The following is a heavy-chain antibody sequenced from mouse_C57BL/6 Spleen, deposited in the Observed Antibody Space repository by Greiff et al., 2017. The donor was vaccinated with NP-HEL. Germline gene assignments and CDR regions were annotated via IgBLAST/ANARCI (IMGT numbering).Heavy chain of an antibody. J-gene: IGHJ2*01. CDR2: ISDGGSYT. CDR1: GFTFSSYA. V-gene: IGHV5-4*01. D-gene: IGHD2-5*01. Sequence: EVQLVESGGGLVKPGGSLKLSCAASGFTFSSYAMSWVRQTPEKRLEWVATISDGGSYTYYPDNVKGRFTISRDNAKNNLYLQMSHLKSEDTAMYYFARVYSNYYFDYWGQGTTLTVSS. CDR3: ARVYSNYYFDY.